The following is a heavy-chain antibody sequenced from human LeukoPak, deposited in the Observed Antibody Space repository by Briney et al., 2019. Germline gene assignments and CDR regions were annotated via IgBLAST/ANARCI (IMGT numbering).Heavy chain of an antibody. CDR3: ARGGDYIWGSYRLYYFNY. Sequence: PGGSLRLSCVASGFPFSSYWMTWVRQAPGKGLEWVANMKQDGSEKYYVDSVRGRFTISRDNAKNSLYLQMNSLRAEDTAVYYCARGGDYIWGSYRLYYFNYWGQGTLATVSS. V-gene: IGHV3-7*03. CDR1: GFPFSSYW. CDR2: MKQDGSEK. D-gene: IGHD3-16*02. J-gene: IGHJ4*02.